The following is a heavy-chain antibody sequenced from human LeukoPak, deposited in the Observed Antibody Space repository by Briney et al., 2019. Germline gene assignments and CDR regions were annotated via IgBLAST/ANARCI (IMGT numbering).Heavy chain of an antibody. J-gene: IGHJ4*02. CDR3: ARRIQLWSGFDY. CDR2: ISSSSSYI. V-gene: IGHV3-21*01. D-gene: IGHD5-18*01. Sequence: KPGGSLRLSCAASGFTFSSYSMNWVRQAPGKGLEWVSSISSSSSYIYYADSVKGRFTISRDSAKNSLYLQMNSLRAEDTAVYYCARRIQLWSGFDYWGQGTLVTVSS. CDR1: GFTFSSYS.